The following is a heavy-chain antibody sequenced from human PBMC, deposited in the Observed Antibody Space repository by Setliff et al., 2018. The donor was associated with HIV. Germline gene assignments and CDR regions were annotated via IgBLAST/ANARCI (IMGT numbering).Heavy chain of an antibody. Sequence: SCKASGYTFTTYAIHWVRQAPGKGLEWVAFISFDGAKKNYTDSMKGRLTISRDNSKDTLYLQMSSLRPEDTAVYYCASLFRLSGFWISFLPDYWGQGILVTVSS. J-gene: IGHJ4*02. D-gene: IGHD3-3*01. CDR3: ASLFRLSGFWISFLPDY. CDR1: GYTFTTYA. CDR2: ISFDGAKK. V-gene: IGHV3-30*10.